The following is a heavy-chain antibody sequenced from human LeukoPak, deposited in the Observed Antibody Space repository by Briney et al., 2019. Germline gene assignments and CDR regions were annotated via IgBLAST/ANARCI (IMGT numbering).Heavy chain of an antibody. V-gene: IGHV1-2*02. CDR1: GFTLTGYF. CDR3: ARPRQPGYSRYFGL. CDR2: INPNSGGT. Sequence: ASVKISCKASGFTLTGYFLHWVRQAPGQGLEWMGWINPNSGGTNYAQKFQGRVTLTRDTSIGTAYMELSRLTSDDTAVYYCARPRQPGYSRYFGLWGRGTLVTVSS. D-gene: IGHD2-21*01. J-gene: IGHJ2*01.